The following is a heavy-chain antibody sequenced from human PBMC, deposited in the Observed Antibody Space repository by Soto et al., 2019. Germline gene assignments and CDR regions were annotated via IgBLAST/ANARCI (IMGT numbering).Heavy chain of an antibody. D-gene: IGHD6-19*01. J-gene: IGHJ4*02. Sequence: GESLKISCAASGFTFSSYAMSWVRQAPGKGLEWVSAISGSGGSTYYADSVKGRFTISRDNSKNTLYLQMNSLRAEDTAIYYCAKGLGVAVAGMTYYFDYWGQGTLVTVSS. CDR2: ISGSGGST. CDR1: GFTFSSYA. V-gene: IGHV3-23*01. CDR3: AKGLGVAVAGMTYYFDY.